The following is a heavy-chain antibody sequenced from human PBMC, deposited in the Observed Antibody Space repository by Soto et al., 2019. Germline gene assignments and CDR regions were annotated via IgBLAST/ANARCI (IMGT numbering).Heavy chain of an antibody. CDR3: ARDHAGNYYDSSGYSYFDY. V-gene: IGHV1-69*01. J-gene: IGHJ4*02. CDR1: GGTFSSYA. Sequence: QVPLVQSGAEVKKPGSSVKVSCKASGGTFSSYAISWVRQAPGQGLEWMGGIIPIFGTANYAQKFQGRVTITADESTSTAYMELSSLRSEDTAVYYCARDHAGNYYDSSGYSYFDYWGQGTLVTVSS. D-gene: IGHD3-22*01. CDR2: IIPIFGTA.